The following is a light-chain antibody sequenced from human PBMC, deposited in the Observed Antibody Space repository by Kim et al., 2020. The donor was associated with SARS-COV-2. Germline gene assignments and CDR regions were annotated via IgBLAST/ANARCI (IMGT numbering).Light chain of an antibody. J-gene: IGLJ3*02. CDR3: QVWDGVSDVWV. CDR2: YDT. V-gene: IGLV3-21*04. CDR1: DIESNS. Sequence: SYELTQPPSVSVAPGETARITCGGDDIESNSVHWYQHKTGQAPVVIIYYDTDRPSGIPARFSGSNSGNTATLTISRVEAGDEADYYCQVWDGVSDVWVFGGGTKLTVL.